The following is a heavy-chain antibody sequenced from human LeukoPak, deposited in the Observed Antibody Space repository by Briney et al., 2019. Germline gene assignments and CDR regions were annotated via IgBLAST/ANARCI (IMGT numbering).Heavy chain of an antibody. D-gene: IGHD6-13*01. V-gene: IGHV1-69*04. CDR2: IIPILGIA. CDR1: GGTFSSYA. CDR3: ARGSLYSSSWANDY. Sequence: SVKVSFKASGGTFSSYAISWVRQAPGQGLEWMGRIIPILGIANYAQKFQGRVTVTADKSTSTAYMELSSLRSEDTAVYYCARGSLYSSSWANDYWGQGTLVTVSS. J-gene: IGHJ4*02.